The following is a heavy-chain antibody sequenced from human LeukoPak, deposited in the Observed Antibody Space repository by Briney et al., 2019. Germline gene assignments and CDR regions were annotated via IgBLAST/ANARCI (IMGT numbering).Heavy chain of an antibody. D-gene: IGHD4-17*01. V-gene: IGHV3-9*01. J-gene: IGHJ3*02. CDR2: ISWNSGSI. CDR1: GFTFDDYA. Sequence: PGGSLRLSCAASGFTFDDYAMHWVRQAPGKGLEWVSGISWNSGSIGYADSVKGRFTISRDNAKNSLYLQMNSLRAEDTALYYCAKEHGDYVAFDIWGQGTMVTVSS. CDR3: AKEHGDYVAFDI.